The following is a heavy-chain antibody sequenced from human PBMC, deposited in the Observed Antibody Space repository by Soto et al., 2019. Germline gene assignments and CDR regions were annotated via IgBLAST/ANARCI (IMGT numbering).Heavy chain of an antibody. Sequence: QVQLVQSGAEEKKPGASVKVSCKASGYTFTRYAMHWVRQAPGQRLEWMGWINAGNGNTKYSQKFQGRVTITRDTSAGAAYMELSSLSSEDTAVYYCARAVAVPADFDYWGQGTLVTVSS. CDR1: GYTFTRYA. CDR2: INAGNGNT. J-gene: IGHJ4*02. V-gene: IGHV1-3*05. CDR3: ARAVAVPADFDY. D-gene: IGHD6-19*01.